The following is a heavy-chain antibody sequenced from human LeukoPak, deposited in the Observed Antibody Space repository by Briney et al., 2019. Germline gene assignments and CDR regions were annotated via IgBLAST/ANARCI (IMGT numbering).Heavy chain of an antibody. J-gene: IGHJ4*02. V-gene: IGHV3-23*01. CDR2: ISGSGGST. CDR3: ATDGYSSGYFGY. CDR1: GFTFSSYE. D-gene: IGHD3-22*01. Sequence: PGGSLRLSCAVSGFTFSSYEMNWVRQAPGKGLEWVSAISGSGGSTYYADSVKGRFTISRDNSKNTLYLQMNSLRAEDTAVYYCATDGYSSGYFGYWGQGTLVTVSS.